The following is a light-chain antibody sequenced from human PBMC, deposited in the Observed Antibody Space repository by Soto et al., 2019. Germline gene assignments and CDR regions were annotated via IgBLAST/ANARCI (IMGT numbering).Light chain of an antibody. CDR3: QQYYTTPA. V-gene: IGKV4-1*01. J-gene: IGKJ1*01. CDR1: QSVLYSSNNKNY. CDR2: WAS. Sequence: DIVMTQSPDSLAVSLGERATINCKSSQSVLYSSNNKNYLAWYQQRPGQPPKFLFYWASTRESGVPDRFSGSGSGTDFTLTISSLQAEDVAVYYCQQYYTTPAFGQGTKVEI.